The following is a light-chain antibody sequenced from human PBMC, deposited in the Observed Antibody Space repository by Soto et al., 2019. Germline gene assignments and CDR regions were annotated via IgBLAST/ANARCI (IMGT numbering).Light chain of an antibody. CDR2: DVS. Sequence: QSALTQPASVSGSPGQSITISCTGTSNDVGGYNYVSWYQQHPGKAPKLMIDDVSNRPSGVSNRFSGSKSANTASLTISGLQTEDESDFYCSSYTGSSTYVFGTGTKLTVL. V-gene: IGLV2-14*03. J-gene: IGLJ1*01. CDR1: SNDVGGYNY. CDR3: SSYTGSSTYV.